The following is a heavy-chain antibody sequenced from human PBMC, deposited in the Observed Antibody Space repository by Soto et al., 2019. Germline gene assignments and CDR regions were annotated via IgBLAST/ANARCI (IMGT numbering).Heavy chain of an antibody. CDR1: GFTFSGYS. J-gene: IGHJ4*02. CDR3: ARGRVEDSSGLATYFDY. Sequence: EVQLVESGGGLVQPGGSLRLSCAASGFTFSGYSMFWVRQAPGKGLEYVSAINSNGVNTFYAKSVKGRFTISRDNSKNKMYLQMGSLRAEDMAVYYCARGRVEDSSGLATYFDYWGQGTLVTVSS. V-gene: IGHV3-64*01. CDR2: INSNGVNT. D-gene: IGHD6-19*01.